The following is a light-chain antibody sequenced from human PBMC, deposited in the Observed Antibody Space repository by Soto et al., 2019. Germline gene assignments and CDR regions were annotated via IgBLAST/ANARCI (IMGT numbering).Light chain of an antibody. CDR3: LLSYSGGNWV. V-gene: IGLV7-46*01. Sequence: QAVVTQEPSLTVSPGGTVTLTCGSNTGAVTSGHYPHWLQQRPGQAPRTLIYDTSNKQSWTPARFSGSLFGGKAALTLSGAQPEDEADYYCLLSYSGGNWVFGGGTKLTVL. CDR2: DTS. J-gene: IGLJ3*02. CDR1: TGAVTSGHY.